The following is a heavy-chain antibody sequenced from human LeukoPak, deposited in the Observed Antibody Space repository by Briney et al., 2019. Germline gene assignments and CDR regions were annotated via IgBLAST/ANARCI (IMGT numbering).Heavy chain of an antibody. Sequence: SETLSLTCTVSAGSISSSGYYWGWIRQPPGKGLEWIGSTYHSGSTYYNPSLKSRVTISVDTSKNQFSLKLSSVTAADTAVYYCARPRGYSYGYIDYWGQGTLVTVSS. CDR3: ARPRGYSYGYIDY. V-gene: IGHV4-39*01. J-gene: IGHJ4*02. D-gene: IGHD5-18*01. CDR1: AGSISSSGYY. CDR2: TYHSGST.